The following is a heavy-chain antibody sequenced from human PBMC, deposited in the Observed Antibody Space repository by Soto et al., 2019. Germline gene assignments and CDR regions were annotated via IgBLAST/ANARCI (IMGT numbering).Heavy chain of an antibody. V-gene: IGHV4-59*01. J-gene: IGHJ3*02. CDR1: GGSISSYY. Sequence: QVQLQESGPGLVKPSETLSLTCTVSGGSISSYYWRWIRQPPGKGLEWIGYIYYSGSTNYNPSLKSRVTISVDTSKNQCSLKLSSVTAADTAVYYCARYNWGAMGAFDIWGQGTMVTVSS. CDR2: IYYSGST. CDR3: ARYNWGAMGAFDI. D-gene: IGHD1-1*01.